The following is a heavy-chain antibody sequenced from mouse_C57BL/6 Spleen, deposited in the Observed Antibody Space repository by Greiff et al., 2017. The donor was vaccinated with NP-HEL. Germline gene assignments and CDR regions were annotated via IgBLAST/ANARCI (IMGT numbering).Heavy chain of an antibody. CDR2: INPNNGGT. D-gene: IGHD2-1*01. CDR1: GYTFTDYN. CDR3: AREGNYVRVFAY. V-gene: IGHV1-22*01. J-gene: IGHJ3*01. Sequence: EVQLQQSGPELVKPGASVKMSCKASGYTFTDYNMHWVKQSHGKSLEWIGYINPNNGGTSYNQKFKGKATLTVNKSSSTAYMELRSLTSEDSAVYYCAREGNYVRVFAYWGQGTLVTVSA.